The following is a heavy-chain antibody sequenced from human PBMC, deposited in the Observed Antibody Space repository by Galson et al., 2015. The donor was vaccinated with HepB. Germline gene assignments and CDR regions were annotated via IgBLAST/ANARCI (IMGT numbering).Heavy chain of an antibody. CDR3: ARDLAYGDYDEYFQH. J-gene: IGHJ1*01. CDR1: GFTFSSYW. V-gene: IGHV3-7*03. D-gene: IGHD4-17*01. Sequence: SLRLSCAASGFTFSSYWMSWVRQAPGKGLEWVANIKQDGSEKYYVDSVKGRFTISRDNAKNSLYLQMNSLRAEDTAVYYCARDLAYGDYDEYFQHWGQGTLVTVSS. CDR2: IKQDGSEK.